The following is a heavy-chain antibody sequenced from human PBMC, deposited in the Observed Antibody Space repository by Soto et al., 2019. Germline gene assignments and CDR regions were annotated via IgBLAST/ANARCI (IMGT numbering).Heavy chain of an antibody. Sequence: PGGSLRLSCAASGFTFSSYWMHWVRQAPGKGLVWVSRINSDGSSTSYADSVKGRFTISRDNAKNTLYLQMNSLRAEDTAVYYYASQQEYSSSSVSRWGQGTLVTVSS. J-gene: IGHJ4*02. V-gene: IGHV3-74*01. CDR2: INSDGSST. CDR1: GFTFSSYW. CDR3: ASQQEYSSSSVSR. D-gene: IGHD6-6*01.